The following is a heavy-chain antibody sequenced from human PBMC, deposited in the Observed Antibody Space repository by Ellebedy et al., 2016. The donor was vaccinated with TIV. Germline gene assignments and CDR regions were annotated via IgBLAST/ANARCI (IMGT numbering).Heavy chain of an antibody. V-gene: IGHV3-66*04. Sequence: GGSLRLSCAVSGFTVSSNYMNWVRQAPGKGLEWVSVIYSGGSTYYADSVKGRFTISRDNSKNTLYLQMNSLRAEDTAVYYCARHPGDFDYWGQGTLVTVSS. J-gene: IGHJ4*02. CDR2: IYSGGST. CDR1: GFTVSSNY. CDR3: ARHPGDFDY. D-gene: IGHD4-17*01.